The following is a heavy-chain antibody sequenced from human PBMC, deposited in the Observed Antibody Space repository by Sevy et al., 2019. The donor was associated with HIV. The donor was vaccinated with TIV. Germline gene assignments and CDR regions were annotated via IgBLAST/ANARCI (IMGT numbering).Heavy chain of an antibody. CDR1: GFTFGDFA. CDR2: LKSKALDGTL. V-gene: IGHV3-49*04. D-gene: IGHD3-9*01. Sequence: GGSLRLSCTTSGFTFGDFAMNWVRQAPGKGLEWVAFLKSKALDGTLNHAASVKGRFPISRDDSKGIAYMQLNHLKSATTSVYDNTRWTGAQSRLDYWSQGATVTVTS. CDR3: TRWTGAQSRLDY. J-gene: IGHJ6*02.